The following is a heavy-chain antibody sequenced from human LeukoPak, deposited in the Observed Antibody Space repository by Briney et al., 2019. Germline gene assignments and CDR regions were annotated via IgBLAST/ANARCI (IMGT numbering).Heavy chain of an antibody. CDR3: ARARGYCSGGSCRDWFDP. V-gene: IGHV1-69*06. D-gene: IGHD2-15*01. J-gene: IGHJ5*02. CDR2: IIPIFGTA. CDR1: GGTFSSYA. Sequence: GASVKVSCKASGGTFSSYAISWVRQAPGQGLEWMGGIIPIFGTANYAQKFQGRVTITADKSTSTAYMELSSLRSEDTAVYYCARARGYCSGGSCRDWFDPWGQGNPGHRLL.